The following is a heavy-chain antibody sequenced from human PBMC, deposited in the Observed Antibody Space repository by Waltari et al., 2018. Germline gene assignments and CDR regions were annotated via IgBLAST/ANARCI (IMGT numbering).Heavy chain of an antibody. Sequence: QVQLVQSGAEVKKPGSSVKVSCQASGGTFSSYAISWVRQAPGQGLEWMGGSIPIVGTANYAQKFQGRVTMTADESTSTAYMEVSSLRSEDTAVYYCARAGYSDGHPHFYYYYLDVWGKGTTVTVSS. CDR2: SIPIVGTA. CDR3: ARAGYSDGHPHFYYYYLDV. CDR1: GGTFSSYA. D-gene: IGHD5-18*01. V-gene: IGHV1-69*01. J-gene: IGHJ6*03.